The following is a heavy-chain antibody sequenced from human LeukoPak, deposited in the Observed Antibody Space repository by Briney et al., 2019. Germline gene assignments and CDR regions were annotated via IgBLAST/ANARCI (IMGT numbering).Heavy chain of an antibody. CDR2: ISSSGGST. D-gene: IGHD3-10*01. V-gene: IGHV3-23*01. CDR3: AKDLRGSLYSYYMDV. Sequence: GGSLRLSCAASGFTFSSYGMTWVRQTPGKGLEWVSSISSSGGSTYYADSVKGRFTISRDNSKNTLFLQMNSLRAEDTAVYYCAKDLRGSLYSYYMDVWGKGTTVTISS. CDR1: GFTFSSYG. J-gene: IGHJ6*03.